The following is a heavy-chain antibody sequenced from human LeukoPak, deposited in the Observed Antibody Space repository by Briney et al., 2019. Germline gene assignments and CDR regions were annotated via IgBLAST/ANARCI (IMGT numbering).Heavy chain of an antibody. D-gene: IGHD5-24*01. V-gene: IGHV1-24*01. J-gene: IGHJ4*02. CDR2: FDPEDGET. CDR3: ATDLRDGYNYPGISGVY. Sequence: ASVKVSCKVSGYTLTELSMHWVRQAPGKGLEWMGGFDPEDGETIYAQKFQGRVTMTEDTSTDTAYMELSSLRSEDTAVYYCATDLRDGYNYPGISGVYWGQGTLVTVSS. CDR1: GYTLTELS.